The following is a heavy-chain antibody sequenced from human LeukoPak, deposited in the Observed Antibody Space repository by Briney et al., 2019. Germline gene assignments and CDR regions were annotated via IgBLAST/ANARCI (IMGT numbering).Heavy chain of an antibody. CDR1: GFTFRSYA. CDR2: ISGSGGST. Sequence: GGSLRLSCAASGFTFRSYAMTWVRQAPGKGLEWVSAISGSGGSTYYADSVKGRFTISRDNSKNTLYLQMNSLRAEDTAVYYCAKVLRYCSSTSCYPDYFDYWGQGTLVTASS. J-gene: IGHJ4*02. CDR3: AKVLRYCSSTSCYPDYFDY. D-gene: IGHD2-2*01. V-gene: IGHV3-23*01.